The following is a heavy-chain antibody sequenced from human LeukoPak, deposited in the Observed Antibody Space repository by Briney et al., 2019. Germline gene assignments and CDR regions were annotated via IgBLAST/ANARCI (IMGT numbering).Heavy chain of an antibody. CDR2: IYYSGST. CDR3: ARDGGLLRYFDY. Sequence: PSQTLTLTCTASGGSISSGDYYWSRIRQPPGKGLEWIWYIYYSGSTYYTPSIKSQVTISIDTSKNQFSLKLNSVTAADTAAYYCARDGGLLRYFDYWGQGTLVTVSS. V-gene: IGHV4-30-4*01. D-gene: IGHD3-9*01. J-gene: IGHJ4*02. CDR1: GGSISSGDYY.